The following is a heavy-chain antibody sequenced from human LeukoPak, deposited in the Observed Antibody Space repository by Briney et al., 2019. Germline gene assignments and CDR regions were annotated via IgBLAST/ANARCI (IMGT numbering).Heavy chain of an antibody. D-gene: IGHD2-8*02. CDR2: ITSKANKYAP. V-gene: IGHV3-73*01. J-gene: IGHJ4*02. CDR3: TRRQCAGGGCYSDY. CDR1: GFSFSGSA. Sequence: GRCLRLSCAAFGFSFSGSAIHSARPASRKWLEWVGRITSKANKYAPANAASVKGRFTISRDDSKNTAYLQMNSLKIEDTAVYYCTRRQCAGGGCYSDYWGQGTLVTVSS.